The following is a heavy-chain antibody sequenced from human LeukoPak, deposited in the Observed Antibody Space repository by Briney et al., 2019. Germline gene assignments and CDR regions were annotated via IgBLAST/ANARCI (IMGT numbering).Heavy chain of an antibody. CDR2: IYYSGST. CDR1: GGSISNSTYY. CDR3: ARQAVTLLNYYYGMDV. J-gene: IGHJ6*02. D-gene: IGHD4-17*01. Sequence: SETLSLTCIVSGGSISNSTYYWGWIRQPPGKGLEWIGSIYYSGSTYYNPSLKSRVTISGDTSKNQFSLKLGSVTAADTAVYYCARQAVTLLNYYYGMDVWGQGTTVTVSS. V-gene: IGHV4-39*01.